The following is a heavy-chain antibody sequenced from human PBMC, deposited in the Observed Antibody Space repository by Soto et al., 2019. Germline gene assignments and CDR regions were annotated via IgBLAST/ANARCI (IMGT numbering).Heavy chain of an antibody. CDR3: ARANYDFWSGSKKNYYMDV. Sequence: TLSLTCTVSGGSISSYYWSWIRQPPGKGLGWVGYIYYSGSTNYNPSLKSRVTISVDTSKNQFSLKLSSVTAADTAVYYCARANYDFWSGSKKNYYMDVWGKGTTVTVSS. CDR2: IYYSGST. CDR1: GGSISSYY. V-gene: IGHV4-59*08. D-gene: IGHD3-3*01. J-gene: IGHJ6*03.